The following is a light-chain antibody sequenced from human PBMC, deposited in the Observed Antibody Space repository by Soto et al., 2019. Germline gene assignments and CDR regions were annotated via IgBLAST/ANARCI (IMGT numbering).Light chain of an antibody. CDR2: GAS. V-gene: IGKV3-20*01. CDR3: QQYGSSPYT. Sequence: EIVLTQSPGTLSLSPGERATLSCRASQSVSSSYLAWYRQKPGQTPRLLIYGASSRATGIPDRFSGSGSGTHFTLTISRLEPEDFAVYYCQQYGSSPYTFGQGTKLEIK. J-gene: IGKJ2*01. CDR1: QSVSSSY.